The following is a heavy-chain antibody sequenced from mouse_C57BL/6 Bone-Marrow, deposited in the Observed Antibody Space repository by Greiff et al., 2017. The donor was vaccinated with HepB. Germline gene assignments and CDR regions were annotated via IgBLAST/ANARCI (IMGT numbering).Heavy chain of an antibody. CDR1: GFSLTSYG. CDR2: IWSGGST. J-gene: IGHJ1*03. D-gene: IGHD2-3*01. CDR3: ARNNGWLLQNWYFDV. V-gene: IGHV2-2*01. Sequence: QVQLKESGPGLVQPSQSLSITCTVSGFSLTSYGVHWVRQSPGKGLEWLGVIWSGGSTDYNAAFISRLSISKDNSKSQVFFKMNSLQADDTAIYYCARNNGWLLQNWYFDVWGTGTTVTVSS.